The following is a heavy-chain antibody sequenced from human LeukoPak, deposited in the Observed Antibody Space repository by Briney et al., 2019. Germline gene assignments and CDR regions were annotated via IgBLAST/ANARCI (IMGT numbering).Heavy chain of an antibody. D-gene: IGHD4-17*01. J-gene: IGHJ5*02. V-gene: IGHV1-2*02. CDR1: GYTFTGYY. CDR2: INPNSGGT. Sequence: ASVKVSCKASGYTFTGYYMHWVRQAPGQGLEWMGWINPNSGGTNYAQKFQGRVTMTRDTSISTAYMELSRLRSDDTAVYYCAALDLAPMTKVTRGSWGQGTLVTVSS. CDR3: AALDLAPMTKVTRGS.